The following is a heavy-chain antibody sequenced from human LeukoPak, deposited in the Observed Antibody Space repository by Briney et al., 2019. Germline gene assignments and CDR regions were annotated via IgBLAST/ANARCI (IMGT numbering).Heavy chain of an antibody. D-gene: IGHD1/OR15-1a*01. J-gene: IGHJ4*02. CDR1: GYTFTRYG. Sequence: GASVKVSCKASGYTFTRYGISWVRQAPGQGLEWMGWISGYNGNTNYAQKLQGRVTMTTDTSTSTAYMELRSLRSDDTAVYYCARDRGTANVPFSLLYWGQGTLVTVSS. V-gene: IGHV1-18*01. CDR3: ARDRGTANVPFSLLY. CDR2: ISGYNGNT.